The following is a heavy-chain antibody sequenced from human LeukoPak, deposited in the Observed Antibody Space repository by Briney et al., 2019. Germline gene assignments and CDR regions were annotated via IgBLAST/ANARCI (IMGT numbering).Heavy chain of an antibody. D-gene: IGHD1-26*01. CDR3: ARSGELPSDAFDI. J-gene: IGHJ3*02. Sequence: SETLSLTCTVSGVSISSYYWSWIRQPAGKGLEWIGRIYTSGSTNYNPSLKSRVTMSVDTSKNQCSLKLSSVTAADTAVYYCARSGELPSDAFDIWGQGTMVTVSS. V-gene: IGHV4-4*07. CDR1: GVSISSYY. CDR2: IYTSGST.